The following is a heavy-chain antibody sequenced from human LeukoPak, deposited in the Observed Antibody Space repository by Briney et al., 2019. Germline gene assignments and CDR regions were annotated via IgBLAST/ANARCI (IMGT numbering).Heavy chain of an antibody. J-gene: IGHJ6*04. V-gene: IGHV3-48*03. Sequence: GGSPRLSCAASGFTFSSYEMNWVRQAPGKGLEWVSYISSSGSTIYYADSVKGRFTISRDNAKNSLYLQMNSLRAEDTAVYYCARGGGGSSWSYYYYGMDVWGKGTTVTVSS. CDR3: ARGGGGSSWSYYYYGMDV. CDR2: ISSSGSTI. D-gene: IGHD6-13*01. CDR1: GFTFSSYE.